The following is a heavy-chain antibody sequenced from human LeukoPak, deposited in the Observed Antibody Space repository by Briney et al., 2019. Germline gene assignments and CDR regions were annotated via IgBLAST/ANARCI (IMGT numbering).Heavy chain of an antibody. J-gene: IGHJ4*02. CDR3: AKAHLRFVYYFDY. D-gene: IGHD3-10*01. V-gene: IGHV3-23*01. CDR1: GFTVSSNY. Sequence: GGSLRLSCAASGFTVSSNYMSWVRQAPGKGLEWVSAISGSGGSTYYADSVKGRFTISRDNSKNTLYLQMNSLRAEDTAVYYCAKAHLRFVYYFDYWGQGTLVTVSS. CDR2: ISGSGGST.